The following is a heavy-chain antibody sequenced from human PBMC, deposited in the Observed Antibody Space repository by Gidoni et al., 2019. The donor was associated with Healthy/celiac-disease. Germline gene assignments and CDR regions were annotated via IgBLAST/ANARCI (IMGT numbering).Heavy chain of an antibody. D-gene: IGHD6-19*01. J-gene: IGHJ5*02. CDR2: ISSSSSYI. Sequence: EVQLVESGGGLVKPGGSLRLSCAASGFTFSSYSMNWVRQAPGKGLEWVSSISSSSSYIYYADSVKGRFTISRDNAKNSLYLQMNSLRAEDTAVYYCAGDNSGLNWFDPWGQGTLVTVSS. V-gene: IGHV3-21*01. CDR1: GFTFSSYS. CDR3: AGDNSGLNWFDP.